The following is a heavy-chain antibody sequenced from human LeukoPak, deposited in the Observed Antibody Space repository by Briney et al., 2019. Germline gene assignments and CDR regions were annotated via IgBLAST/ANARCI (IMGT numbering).Heavy chain of an antibody. CDR3: ARVIVGATRGWGYFDC. V-gene: IGHV4-4*07. CDR2: IYTSGST. J-gene: IGHJ4*02. Sequence: SETLSLTCTVSGGSISSYYWSWIRQPAGKGLEWIGRIYTSGSTNYNPSLKSRVTMSVDTSKNQFSLKLSSVTAADTAVYYCARVIVGATRGWGYFDCWGQGTLVTVSS. CDR1: GGSISSYY. D-gene: IGHD1-26*01.